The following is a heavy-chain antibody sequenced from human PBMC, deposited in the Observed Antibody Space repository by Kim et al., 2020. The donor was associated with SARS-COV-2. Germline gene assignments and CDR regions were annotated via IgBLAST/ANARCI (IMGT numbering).Heavy chain of an antibody. Sequence: YYSGSTYYNPSLKSRVTISVDTSKNQFSLKLSSVTAADTAVYYCASSGATYSSGWYRVDPTRLNWFDPWGQGTLVTVSS. V-gene: IGHV4-39*01. CDR2: YYSGST. CDR3: ASSGATYSSGWYRVDPTRLNWFDP. D-gene: IGHD6-19*01. J-gene: IGHJ5*02.